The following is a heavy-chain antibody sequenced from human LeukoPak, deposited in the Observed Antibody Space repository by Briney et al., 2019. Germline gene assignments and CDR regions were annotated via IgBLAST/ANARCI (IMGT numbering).Heavy chain of an antibody. D-gene: IGHD2-2*01. CDR1: GFTFGDYA. CDR2: IRSKAYGGTT. J-gene: IGHJ3*02. V-gene: IGHV3-49*04. CDR3: MLQVVPAANDAFDI. Sequence: GGSLRLSCTASGFTFGDYAMSWVRQAPGKGLEWVGFIRSKAYGGTTEYAASVKGRFTISRDDSKSIAYLQMNSLKTEDTAVYYCMLQVVPAANDAFDIWGQGTMVTVSS.